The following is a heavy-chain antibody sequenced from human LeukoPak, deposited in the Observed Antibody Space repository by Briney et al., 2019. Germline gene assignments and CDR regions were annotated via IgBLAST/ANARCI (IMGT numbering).Heavy chain of an antibody. J-gene: IGHJ4*02. CDR1: GDSLSTYH. V-gene: IGHV4-59*01. D-gene: IGHD5-18*01. Sequence: SETLSLTCSVSGDSLSTYHWNWIRKPPGKGLDGIAYMQSTGHSKYNPSLKSRATMSVDTSKTQVVLNLSSVTAADTAVYYCARDKRHSYGRYFAHWGQGMLVTVSS. CDR2: MQSTGHS. CDR3: ARDKRHSYGRYFAH.